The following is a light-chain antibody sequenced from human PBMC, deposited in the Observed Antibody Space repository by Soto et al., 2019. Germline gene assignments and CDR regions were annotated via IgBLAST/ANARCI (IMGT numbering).Light chain of an antibody. CDR1: QSVSSSY. J-gene: IGKJ5*01. CDR2: GAS. CDR3: QQRNIWPPVT. Sequence: EIVMTQSPATLSLSPGERATLSCRAIQSVSSSYLSWYQQKPGQAPRLLICGASIRATGIPARFSGSGSGTAFTLTISSLQPEDFAIYYCQQRNIWPPVTFGQGTRLEIK. V-gene: IGKV3D-7*01.